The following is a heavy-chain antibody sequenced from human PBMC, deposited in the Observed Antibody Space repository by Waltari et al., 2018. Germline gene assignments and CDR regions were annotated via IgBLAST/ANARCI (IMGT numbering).Heavy chain of an antibody. CDR3: ASDPTLFGIRQNYFDS. CDR2: INQDGET. J-gene: IGHJ4*02. D-gene: IGHD3-3*01. V-gene: IGHV3-7*04. CDR1: GFSLRDHC. Sequence: EAQLVESGGTLVRPGESLRLSCLVSGFSLRDHCGGWVRGAPGKGLEWVASINQDGETDYVDSVKGRFTISRDNAKNSLYLVLNTLGADDSGVYFCASDPTLFGIRQNYFDSWGQGTQVTVSS.